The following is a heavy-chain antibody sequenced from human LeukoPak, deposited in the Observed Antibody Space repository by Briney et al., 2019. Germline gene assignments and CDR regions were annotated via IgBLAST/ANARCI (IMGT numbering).Heavy chain of an antibody. Sequence: ASVKVSCKASGYTFTGYYMHWVRQAPGQGLEWMGWINPNSGGTNYAQKFQGRVTMTRDTSISTAHMELSRLRSDDTAVYYCYFDVPYYDSSGYRDAFDIWGQGTMVTVSS. J-gene: IGHJ3*02. CDR2: INPNSGGT. D-gene: IGHD3-22*01. CDR1: GYTFTGYY. CDR3: YFDVPYYDSSGYRDAFDI. V-gene: IGHV1-2*02.